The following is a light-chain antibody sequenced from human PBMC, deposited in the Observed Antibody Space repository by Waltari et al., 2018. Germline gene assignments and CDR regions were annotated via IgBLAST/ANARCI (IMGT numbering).Light chain of an antibody. Sequence: QSALTQPRSVSGSLGQSVAISCTGTSTDVGGYNYSSWYQQHPGNAPKIIIYDVTKRPSGGPDEFSGSKSGNTASLTISGLQPEHEANYYCFSYAGSDTYVFGTGTEVTVL. CDR2: DVT. CDR3: FSYAGSDTYV. J-gene: IGLJ1*01. V-gene: IGLV2-11*02. CDR1: STDVGGYNY.